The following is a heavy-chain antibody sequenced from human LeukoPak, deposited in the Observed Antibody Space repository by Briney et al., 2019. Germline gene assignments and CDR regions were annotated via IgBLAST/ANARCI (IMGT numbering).Heavy chain of an antibody. CDR2: ISANIGDR. CDR1: RSPFTGYY. Sequence: ASVKPSCKASRSPFTGYYMHWVRQAAGQGLEWMGRISANIGDRNYAQKFQCSITMTRDTSISTAYMELSRLRSDDTAVYYCASDRSDNRCDPWGQGTLVTVSS. V-gene: IGHV1-2*06. J-gene: IGHJ5*02. D-gene: IGHD2-15*01. CDR3: ASDRSDNRCDP.